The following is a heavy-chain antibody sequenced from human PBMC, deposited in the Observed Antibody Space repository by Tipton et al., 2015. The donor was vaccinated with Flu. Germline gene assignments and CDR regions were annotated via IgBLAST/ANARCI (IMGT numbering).Heavy chain of an antibody. J-gene: IGHJ4*02. CDR1: GDSTSGDH. D-gene: IGHD3-10*02. V-gene: IGHV4-4*07. CDR2: IYTSGST. CDR3: ARLSFYDVDLKNFYFDY. Sequence: TLSLTCTVSGDSTSGDHWNWIRQPAGKGLEWIGRIYTSGSTNYNPSLKSRVTMSVDASKTQFSLKLTSVTAADTAIYYCARLSFYDVDLKNFYFDYWGQGTLVTVSS.